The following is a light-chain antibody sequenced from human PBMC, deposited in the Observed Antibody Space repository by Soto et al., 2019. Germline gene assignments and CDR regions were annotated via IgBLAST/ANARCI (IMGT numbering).Light chain of an antibody. CDR3: SLFTISSTYV. CDR2: EVS. V-gene: IGLV2-14*01. J-gene: IGLJ1*01. CDR1: SSDFGNHDY. Sequence: QSALTQPASVSGSPGQSITISCTGTSSDFGNHDYVSWYQQHPGKVPKLLIYEVSNRPSGVSNRFSGSKSGNTASLTISGLQAEDEAHYYCSLFTISSTYVFGTGTKLTVL.